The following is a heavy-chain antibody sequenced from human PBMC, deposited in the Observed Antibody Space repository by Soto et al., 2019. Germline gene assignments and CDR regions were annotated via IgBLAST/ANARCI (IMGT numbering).Heavy chain of an antibody. CDR3: ASSSGNNYGVGTNYYFDY. CDR1: GGTFSTYS. V-gene: IGHV1-69*06. D-gene: IGHD1-26*01. Sequence: QVQLVQSGAEVKKPGSSVKVSCKTSGGTFSTYSIVWVRQAPGEGLEWMGGIIPIFGTANYAQKFQDRVTLTAVKSTNTAFMELSSMKSEDTAMYYCASSSGNNYGVGTNYYFDYWGQGTLVTVSS. CDR2: IIPIFGTA. J-gene: IGHJ4*02.